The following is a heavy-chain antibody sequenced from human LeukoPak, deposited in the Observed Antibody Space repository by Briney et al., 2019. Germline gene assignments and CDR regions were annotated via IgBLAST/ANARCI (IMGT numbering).Heavy chain of an antibody. CDR2: ISGSGDST. CDR1: GFTFSTYG. CDR3: ATADRRSDLPYYFDY. J-gene: IGHJ4*02. Sequence: GGSLRLSCAASGFTFSTYGMSWVRQAPGKGLAWVSGISGSGDSTYYADSVRGRFTISRDNSKNTLFLQMNSLRAEDTAVYYCATADRRSDLPYYFDYWGQGTLVTVSS. V-gene: IGHV3-23*01.